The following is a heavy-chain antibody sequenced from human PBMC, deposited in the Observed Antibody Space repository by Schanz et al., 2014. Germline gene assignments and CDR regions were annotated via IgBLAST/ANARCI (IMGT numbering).Heavy chain of an antibody. CDR1: GDSRSSYY. J-gene: IGHJ4*02. V-gene: IGHV4-4*07. D-gene: IGHD3-16*01. CDR3: ATRRGTSYGYDYFDY. CDR2: ISTSGST. Sequence: QVQLQESGPGLVKPSETLSLTCTVSGDSRSSYYWSWIRQPAGKGLEWIGRISTSGSTNYNPSLKSPVTLSVDTSKNHFSLTLSSVTAADTAVYYCATRRGTSYGYDYFDYWGQGTLVTVSS.